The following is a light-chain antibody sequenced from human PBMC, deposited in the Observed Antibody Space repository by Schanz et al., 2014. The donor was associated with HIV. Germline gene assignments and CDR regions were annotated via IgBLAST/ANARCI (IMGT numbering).Light chain of an antibody. V-gene: IGLV2-14*01. CDR2: DVS. Sequence: QSVLTQPASVSGSPGQSITISCTGTSSDVGGYNYVPWYQQHAGKAPKLMIFDVSNRPSGVSYRFSGSKSGNTASLTISGLQAEDEADYYCSSYAGSNNLVFGGGTKLTVL. CDR3: SSYAGSNNLV. J-gene: IGLJ2*01. CDR1: SSDVGGYNY.